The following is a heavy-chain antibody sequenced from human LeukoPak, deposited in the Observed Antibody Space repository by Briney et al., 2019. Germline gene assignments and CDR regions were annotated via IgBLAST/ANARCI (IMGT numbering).Heavy chain of an antibody. Sequence: ASVKVSCKASGYTFTSYGISWVRQAPGQGLEWMGWISAYNGNTNYAQKLQGRVTMTTDTSTSTAYMELRSLRSDDTAVYYCAREGYCSSTSCQEGAFDIWGQGTMVTVSS. CDR3: AREGYCSSTSCQEGAFDI. V-gene: IGHV1-18*01. J-gene: IGHJ3*02. CDR2: ISAYNGNT. D-gene: IGHD2-2*01. CDR1: GYTFTSYG.